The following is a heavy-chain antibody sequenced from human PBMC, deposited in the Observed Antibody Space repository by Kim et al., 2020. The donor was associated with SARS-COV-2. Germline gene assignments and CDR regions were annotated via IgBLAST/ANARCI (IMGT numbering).Heavy chain of an antibody. D-gene: IGHD1-26*01. V-gene: IGHV4-59*01. Sequence: SETLSLTCTISGGSISSNWWSWVRQPPGKGLEWIGYMYYSGGVTYNPSLKSRVTLSVDTSKNHFSLNLRSVTAADTAVYYCARDIAFVGATFYLDLWGRGTLVTVSS. CDR2: MYYSGGV. J-gene: IGHJ2*01. CDR3: ARDIAFVGATFYLDL. CDR1: GGSISSNW.